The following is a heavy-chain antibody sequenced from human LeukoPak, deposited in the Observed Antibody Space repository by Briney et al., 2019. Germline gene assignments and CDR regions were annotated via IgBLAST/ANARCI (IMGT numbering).Heavy chain of an antibody. D-gene: IGHD3-10*01. J-gene: IGHJ3*02. Sequence: GSLRLSCAASGFTVSDYSMSWVRQAPGKGLEWVSAISGSGSYTDYADSVKGRFTISKDNSKNTLYMRMSSLRAEDTAVYYCAKSNGYGLVDIWGQGTMVTVSS. CDR1: GFTVSDYS. CDR2: ISGSGSYT. CDR3: AKSNGYGLVDI. V-gene: IGHV3-23*01.